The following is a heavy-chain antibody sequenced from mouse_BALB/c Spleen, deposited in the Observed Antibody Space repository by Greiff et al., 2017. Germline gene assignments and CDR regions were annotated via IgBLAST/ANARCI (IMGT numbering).Heavy chain of an antibody. Sequence: DVKLVESGAELVRSGASVKLSCTASGFNIKDYYMHWVKQRPEQGLEWIGWIDPENGDTEYAPKFQGKATMTADTSSNTAYLQLSSLTSEDTAVYYCNAGDYWGQGTSVTVSS. V-gene: IGHV14-4*02. CDR1: GFNIKDYY. CDR2: IDPENGDT. J-gene: IGHJ4*01. CDR3: NAGDY.